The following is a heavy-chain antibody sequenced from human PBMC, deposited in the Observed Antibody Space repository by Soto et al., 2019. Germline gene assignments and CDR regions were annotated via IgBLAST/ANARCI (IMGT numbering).Heavy chain of an antibody. CDR1: GFTFSSYA. CDR2: ISGSGGST. CDR3: AKDAPDVVVPAAQADY. V-gene: IGHV3-23*01. J-gene: IGHJ4*02. Sequence: HPGGSLRLSCAASGFTFSSYAMSWVRQAPGKGLEWVSAISGSGGSTYYADSVKGRFTISRDNSKNTLYLQMNSLRAEDTAVYYCAKDAPDVVVPAAQADYWGQGTLVTVSS. D-gene: IGHD2-2*01.